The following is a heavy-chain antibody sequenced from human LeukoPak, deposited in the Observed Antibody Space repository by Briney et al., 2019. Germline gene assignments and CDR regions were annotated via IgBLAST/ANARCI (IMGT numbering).Heavy chain of an antibody. CDR3: ARTIQTYYYDSSGPRGAFDI. D-gene: IGHD3-22*01. CDR2: IKQDGSAK. CDR1: GFTFSSYW. Sequence: PGGSLRLSCAASGFTFSSYWMSWVRLAPGKGLEWVANIKQDGSAKFYVESVKGRFTISRDNAKKSLYLQMNSLRAEDTAVYYCARTIQTYYYDSSGPRGAFDIWGQGTMVTVSS. V-gene: IGHV3-7*01. J-gene: IGHJ3*02.